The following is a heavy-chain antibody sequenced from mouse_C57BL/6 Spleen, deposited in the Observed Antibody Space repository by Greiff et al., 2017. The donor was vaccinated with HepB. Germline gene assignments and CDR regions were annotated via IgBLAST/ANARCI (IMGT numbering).Heavy chain of an antibody. CDR2: INPSSGYT. V-gene: IGHV1-4*01. J-gene: IGHJ4*01. Sequence: LVESGAELARPGASVKMSCKASGYTFTSYTMHWVKQRPGQGLEWIGYINPSSGYTKYNQKFKDKATLTADKSSSTAYMQLSSLTSEDSAVYYCARSLTPGSMDYWGQGTSVTVSS. CDR3: ARSLTPGSMDY. CDR1: GYTFTSYT.